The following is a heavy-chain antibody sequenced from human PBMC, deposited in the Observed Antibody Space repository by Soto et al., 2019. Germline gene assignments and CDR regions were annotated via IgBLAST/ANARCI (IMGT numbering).Heavy chain of an antibody. CDR3: AKGATSSIVLVAAARARFDY. V-gene: IGHV3-23*01. D-gene: IGHD2-2*01. CDR2: ISGSGGST. J-gene: IGHJ4*01. CDR1: GFTFGSYA. Sequence: GGSLRISCAASGFTFGSYAMSWVRQAPGKGLEWVSAISGSGGSTYYADSVKGRFAISRDNSKNTLYLQMNSLRAEDTAVYYCAKGATSSIVLVAAARARFDYRGQRTLDTGSS.